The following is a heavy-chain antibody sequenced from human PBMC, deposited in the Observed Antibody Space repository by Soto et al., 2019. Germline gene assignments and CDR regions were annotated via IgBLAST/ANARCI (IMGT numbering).Heavy chain of an antibody. CDR1: GYTFISYD. D-gene: IGHD3-9*01. CDR3: ARVLTGFTLNPNWFDP. J-gene: IGHJ5*02. CDR2: MNPNSGNT. Sequence: ASVKVSCKASGYTFISYDINWVRQATGQGLEWMGWMNPNSGNTGYAQKFQGRVTMTRNTSISTAYMELSSLRSADTAVYYCARVLTGFTLNPNWFDPWGQGTLVTVSS. V-gene: IGHV1-8*01.